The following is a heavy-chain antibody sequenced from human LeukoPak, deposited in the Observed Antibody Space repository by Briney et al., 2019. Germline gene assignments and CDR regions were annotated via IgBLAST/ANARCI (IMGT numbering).Heavy chain of an antibody. J-gene: IGHJ4*02. V-gene: IGHV1-2*02. CDR1: GYTFTSYG. CDR3: ASGSDSSSRYGGFDY. CDR2: INPNSGGT. Sequence: ASVKVSCKASGYTFTSYGISWVRQAPGQGLEWMGWINPNSGGTNYAQKFQGRVTMTRDTSISTAYMELSRLRSDDTAVYYCASGSDSSSRYGGFDYWGQGTLVTVSS. D-gene: IGHD6-13*01.